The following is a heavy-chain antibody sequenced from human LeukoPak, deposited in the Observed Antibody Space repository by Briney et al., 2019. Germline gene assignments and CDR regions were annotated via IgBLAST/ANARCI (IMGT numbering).Heavy chain of an antibody. CDR3: ARAVRGDAFDI. CDR2: IYHSGST. CDR1: GGSISSGGYY. J-gene: IGHJ3*02. D-gene: IGHD3-10*02. V-gene: IGHV4-30-2*01. Sequence: PSQTLSLTCTVSGGSISSGGYYWSWIRQPPGKGLEWIGYIYHSGSTYYNPSLKSRVTISVDRSKNQFSLKLSSVTAADTAVYYCARAVRGDAFDIWGQGTMVTVSS.